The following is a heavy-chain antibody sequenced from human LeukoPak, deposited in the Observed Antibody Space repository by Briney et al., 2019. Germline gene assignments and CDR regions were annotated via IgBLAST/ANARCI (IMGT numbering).Heavy chain of an antibody. CDR3: ARVHSSGYYLFYSDY. D-gene: IGHD3-22*01. V-gene: IGHV3-74*01. Sequence: PGGSLRLSCAASGFTFSSYWMHWVRQAPGKGLVWVSRINSDGTSTNYADSVKGRFTISRDNAKNTLYLQMNSLRAEDTAVYYCARVHSSGYYLFYSDYCGQGTLVTVSS. J-gene: IGHJ4*02. CDR2: INSDGTST. CDR1: GFTFSSYW.